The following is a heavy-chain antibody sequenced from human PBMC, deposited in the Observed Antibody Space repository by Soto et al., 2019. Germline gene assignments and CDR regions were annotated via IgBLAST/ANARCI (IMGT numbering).Heavy chain of an antibody. CDR2: INHSGST. CDR3: ARDKLTGLLDY. CDR1: GGSFSGYY. Sequence: SETLSLTCAVYGGSFSGYYWTWIRQPPGTGLEWIGEINHSGSTNYNPSLKSRVTISVDTSKNQFSLKLTSVTAADTAVYYCARDKLTGLLDYWGQGTLVTVSS. D-gene: IGHD2-8*02. V-gene: IGHV4-34*01. J-gene: IGHJ4*02.